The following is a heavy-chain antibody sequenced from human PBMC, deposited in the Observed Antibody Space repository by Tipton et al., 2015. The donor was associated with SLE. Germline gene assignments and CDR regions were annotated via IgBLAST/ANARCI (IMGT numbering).Heavy chain of an antibody. Sequence: SLRLSCAASGFTFSSYSMNWVRQAPGKGLEWVSSISSSSSYIYYADSVKGRFTISRDNAKNSLYLQMNSLRAEDTAVYYCARDQTVTTQYFDLWGRGTLVTVSS. CDR1: GFTFSSYS. D-gene: IGHD4-11*01. CDR3: ARDQTVTTQYFDL. CDR2: ISSSSSYI. V-gene: IGHV3-21*01. J-gene: IGHJ2*01.